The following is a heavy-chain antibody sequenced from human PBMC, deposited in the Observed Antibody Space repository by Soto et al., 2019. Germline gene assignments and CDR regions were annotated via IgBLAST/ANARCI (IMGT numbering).Heavy chain of an antibody. J-gene: IGHJ4*02. V-gene: IGHV1-69*13. D-gene: IGHD3-3*01. CDR1: GGTFSSYA. CDR3: ARDYWNGYEFDY. CDR2: IIPIFGTA. Sequence: ASVKVSCKASGGTFSSYAISWVRQAPGQGLEWMGGIIPIFGTANYAQKFQGRVTITADESTSTAYMELSSLRSEDTAVYYCARDYWNGYEFDYWGQGTLVTVSS.